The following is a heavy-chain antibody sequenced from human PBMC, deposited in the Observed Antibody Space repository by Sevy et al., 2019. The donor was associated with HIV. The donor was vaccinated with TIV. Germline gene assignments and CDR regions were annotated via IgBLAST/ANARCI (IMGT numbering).Heavy chain of an antibody. CDR3: ARERGKYGHSGFDY. D-gene: IGHD3-10*01. Sequence: ASVKVSCKTSGYAFSNYGIVWVRQAPGQGLEWLGWISGFNGNKHYTEKFQDRVSMTIDTATDTFYMDLRSLTSDDTGVYYCARERGKYGHSGFDYWGQGTLVTVSS. CDR1: GYAFSNYG. CDR2: ISGFNGNK. J-gene: IGHJ4*02. V-gene: IGHV1-18*01.